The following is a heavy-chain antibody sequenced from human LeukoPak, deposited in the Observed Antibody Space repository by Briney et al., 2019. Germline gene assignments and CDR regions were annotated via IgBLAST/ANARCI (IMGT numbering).Heavy chain of an antibody. Sequence: ASVKVSCKASGYTFTSYYMHWVRQAPGQGLEWMGIINPSGGSTSYAQKFQGRVTITADESTSTAYMELSSLRSEDTAVYYCARGVYGDYVDDAFDIWGQGTMVTVSS. CDR3: ARGVYGDYVDDAFDI. V-gene: IGHV1-46*01. CDR2: INPSGGST. J-gene: IGHJ3*02. D-gene: IGHD4-17*01. CDR1: GYTFTSYY.